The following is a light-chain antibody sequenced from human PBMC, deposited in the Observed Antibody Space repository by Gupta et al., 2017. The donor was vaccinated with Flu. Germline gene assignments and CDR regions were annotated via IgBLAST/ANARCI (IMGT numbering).Light chain of an antibody. CDR2: SNS. CDR3: AAWDDSLNTWV. Sequence: QSVLTQPPSASGTPGQRVTISCSGSTSNIGIVSVDWYQQFPGTAPKLLIYSNSLRPSGVPDRFSGSKSGTSASLAISGLQSEDEADYYCAAWDDSLNTWVFGGGTKLTVL. V-gene: IGLV1-44*01. J-gene: IGLJ3*02. CDR1: TSNIGIVS.